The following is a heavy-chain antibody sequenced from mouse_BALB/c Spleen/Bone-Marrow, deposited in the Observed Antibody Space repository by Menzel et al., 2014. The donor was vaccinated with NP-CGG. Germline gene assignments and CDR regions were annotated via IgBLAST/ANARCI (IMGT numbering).Heavy chain of an antibody. D-gene: IGHD2-4*01. CDR3: ARHAYYDQTEVSFVY. CDR2: ISGGGSYT. Sequence: EVHLVESGGGLVKSGGSLKLSCAASGFTFNNYGMSWVRQTPEKRLEWVATISGGGSYTFYPDGVKGRFTISRDNAKNDLYLQLSSLRSEDTALYYRARHAYYDQTEVSFVYWGQGTLVTVAA. V-gene: IGHV5-9-2*01. CDR1: GFTFNNYG. J-gene: IGHJ3*01.